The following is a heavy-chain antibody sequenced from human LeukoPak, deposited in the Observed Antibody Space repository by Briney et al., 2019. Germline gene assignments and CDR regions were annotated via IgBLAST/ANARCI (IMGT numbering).Heavy chain of an antibody. Sequence: GESLKISCKGSGYRFTSYWNGWVRQMPGKGLEWVGIIYPDDSDTRYSPSFQDQVTISADKSISTASLQWSSLKASDTAIYYCARHYPGGDYFIDYWGQGTLVTVSS. J-gene: IGHJ4*02. CDR3: ARHYPGGDYFIDY. V-gene: IGHV5-51*01. D-gene: IGHD4-17*01. CDR1: GYRFTSYW. CDR2: IYPDDSDT.